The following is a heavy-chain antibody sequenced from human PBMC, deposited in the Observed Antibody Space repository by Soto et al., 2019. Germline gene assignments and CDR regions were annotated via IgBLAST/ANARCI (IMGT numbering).Heavy chain of an antibody. D-gene: IGHD1-20*01. CDR3: ASSQKGYNWNYFDH. CDR2: VFYTGFT. V-gene: IGHV4-39*01. Sequence: SETLSLTCAVSGGSISGSYYYWGWLRQSPGRGPEWIGSVFYTGFTSYNPSLESRVSVSVETSKNQFSLKVSAVTAADTAVYYCASSQKGYNWNYFDHWGQGALVTVSS. J-gene: IGHJ4*02. CDR1: GGSISGSYYY.